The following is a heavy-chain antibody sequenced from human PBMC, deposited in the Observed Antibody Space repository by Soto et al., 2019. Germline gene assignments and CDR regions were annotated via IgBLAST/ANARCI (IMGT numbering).Heavy chain of an antibody. Sequence: QVQLVQSGAEMKKPGASVKVSCKASGYTFTSQYIHWVRQAPGQGLEWMGVINPSGESTISAQRFQGRVTMTRDTSTSTVYMELSSLRSEDTAVFYCARGFYRDYTHFWYWGQGTLVTVSS. J-gene: IGHJ4*02. CDR3: ARGFYRDYTHFWY. CDR2: INPSGEST. D-gene: IGHD4-17*01. V-gene: IGHV1-46*01. CDR1: GYTFTSQY.